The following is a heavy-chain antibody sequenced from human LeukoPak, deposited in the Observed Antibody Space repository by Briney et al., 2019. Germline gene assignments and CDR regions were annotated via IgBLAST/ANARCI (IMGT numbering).Heavy chain of an antibody. J-gene: IGHJ4*02. CDR3: AKDYRRYCSSTSCQPFDY. CDR2: ISYDGSNK. CDR1: GFTFSSYG. V-gene: IGHV3-30*18. Sequence: PGRSLRLSCAASGFTFSSYGMHWVCQAPGKGLEWVAVISYDGSNKYYADSVKGRFTISRDNSKNTLYLQMNSLRAEDTAVYYCAKDYRRYCSSTSCQPFDYWGQGTLVTVSS. D-gene: IGHD2-2*01.